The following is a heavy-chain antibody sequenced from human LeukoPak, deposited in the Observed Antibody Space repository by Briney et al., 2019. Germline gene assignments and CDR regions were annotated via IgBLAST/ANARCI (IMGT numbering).Heavy chain of an antibody. V-gene: IGHV4-34*01. Sequence: SKTLSLTCAVYGGSFSGYYWSWIRQPPGKGLEWIGEINHSGSTNYNPSLKSRVTISVDTSKNQFSLKLSSVTAADTAVYYCARATIPRGLSPGRYFRHWGQGTLVTVSS. CDR1: GGSFSGYY. J-gene: IGHJ1*01. D-gene: IGHD5-12*01. CDR2: INHSGST. CDR3: ARATIPRGLSPGRYFRH.